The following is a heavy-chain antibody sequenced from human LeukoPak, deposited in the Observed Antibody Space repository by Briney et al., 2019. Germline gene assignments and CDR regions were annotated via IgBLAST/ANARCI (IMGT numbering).Heavy chain of an antibody. CDR1: GGSISSGGYY. D-gene: IGHD3-16*01. Sequence: SETLSLTCTVSGGSISSGGYYWSWIRQPPGKGLEWIGYIYHSGSTYYNPSLKSRVTISVDRSKNQFSLKLSSVTAADTAVYYCARWRGADAFDIWGQGTMVTVSS. CDR2: IYHSGST. CDR3: ARWRGADAFDI. J-gene: IGHJ3*02. V-gene: IGHV4-30-2*01.